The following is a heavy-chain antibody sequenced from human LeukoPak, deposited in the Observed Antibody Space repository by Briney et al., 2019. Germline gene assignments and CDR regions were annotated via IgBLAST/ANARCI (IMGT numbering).Heavy chain of an antibody. D-gene: IGHD5-18*01. V-gene: IGHV1-2*04. J-gene: IGHJ4*02. Sequence: ASVKVSCKASGYTFTGYYMHWVRQAPGRGLEWMGWINPNSGGTNYAQKFQGWVTMTRDTSISTAYMELSRLRSDDTAVYYCAGQKVDTALNFDYWGQGTLVTVSS. CDR3: AGQKVDTALNFDY. CDR2: INPNSGGT. CDR1: GYTFTGYY.